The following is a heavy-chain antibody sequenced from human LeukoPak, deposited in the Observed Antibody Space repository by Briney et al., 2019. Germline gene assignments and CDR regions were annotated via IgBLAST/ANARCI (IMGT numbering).Heavy chain of an antibody. CDR1: GGSFSGYY. Sequence: SETLSLACAVSGGSFSGYYWTWIRQSPGKGLEWIGEINHSGRTNYNPSLKSRVTISVDTSKNQFSLKLSSVTAADTAVYYCARPLGYCSTSTCPQSWFDPWGQGTLVTVSS. CDR3: ARPLGYCSTSTCPQSWFDP. J-gene: IGHJ5*02. V-gene: IGHV4-34*01. D-gene: IGHD2-2*01. CDR2: INHSGRT.